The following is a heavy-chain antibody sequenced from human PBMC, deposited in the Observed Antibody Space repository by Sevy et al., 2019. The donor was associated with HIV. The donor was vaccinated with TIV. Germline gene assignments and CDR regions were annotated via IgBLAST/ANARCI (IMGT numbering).Heavy chain of an antibody. CDR1: GFIFSTYT. J-gene: IGHJ6*02. CDR2: ISGSGGST. CDR3: AKGDRTFYGLDV. Sequence: GGSRRLSCAASGFIFSTYTMTWVRQAPGKGLEWVSGISGSGGSTYYADSLKGRFTIFRDNSKNTVYLQMNSLRAEDTAVYYCAKGDRTFYGLDVWGQGTTVTVSS. V-gene: IGHV3-23*01. D-gene: IGHD2-15*01.